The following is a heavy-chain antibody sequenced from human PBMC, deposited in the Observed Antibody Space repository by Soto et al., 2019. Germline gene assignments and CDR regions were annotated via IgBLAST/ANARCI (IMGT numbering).Heavy chain of an antibody. D-gene: IGHD2-2*01. CDR3: ARVDCSSTSCYRGDYYYYGMDV. V-gene: IGHV3-30*03. CDR2: ISYDGSNK. Sequence: QVQLVESGGGVVQPGRSLRLSCAASGFSFSTYGMHWVRQGPGKGLEWVAVISYDGSNKYYADSVKGRFTISRDNSKNTLYLQMNSLRAEDTAVYYCARVDCSSTSCYRGDYYYYGMDVWGQGTTVTVSS. J-gene: IGHJ6*02. CDR1: GFSFSTYG.